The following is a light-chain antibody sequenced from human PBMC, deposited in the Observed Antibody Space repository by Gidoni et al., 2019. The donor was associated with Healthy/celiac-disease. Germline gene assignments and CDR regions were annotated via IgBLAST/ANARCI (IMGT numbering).Light chain of an antibody. CDR1: SSEVGGYNY. CDR3: CSYAGSYTVV. J-gene: IGLJ2*01. V-gene: IGLV2-11*01. CDR2: DVS. Sequence: LTQPRSVSGSPGQTVTISCTGTSSEVGGYNYVPWYQQHPGKAPKLMIYDVSKQPSGVPDRFSGSKSGNTASLTISGLQAEDEADYYCCSYAGSYTVVFGGGTKLTVL.